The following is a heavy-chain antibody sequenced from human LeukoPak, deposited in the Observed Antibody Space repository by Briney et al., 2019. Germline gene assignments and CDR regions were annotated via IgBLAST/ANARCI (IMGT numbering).Heavy chain of an antibody. Sequence: ASVKVSCKASGYTFTGYYIHWVRQAPGQGLEWMGWINPNTGGTNYAQKFQGWVTMTRDTSISTAYMELSRLRSDDTAVYYCARVKNYYDSSGYLYYFDYWGQGTLVTVSS. D-gene: IGHD3-22*01. V-gene: IGHV1-2*04. CDR2: INPNTGGT. CDR3: ARVKNYYDSSGYLYYFDY. J-gene: IGHJ4*02. CDR1: GYTFTGYY.